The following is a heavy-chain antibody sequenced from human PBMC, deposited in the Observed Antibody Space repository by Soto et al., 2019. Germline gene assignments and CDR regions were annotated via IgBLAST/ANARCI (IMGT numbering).Heavy chain of an antibody. J-gene: IGHJ6*02. D-gene: IGHD6-19*01. CDR1: GFTFSNVW. V-gene: IGHV3-15*07. Sequence: GGSLRLSCAASGFTFSNVWMNWVRQAPGKGLEWVGRIKSKTDGGTTDYAAPVKGRFTISRDDSKNTLYLQMNSLKTEDTAVYCCTSEVDSSGWYNYYYYGMDVWGQGTTVTVSS. CDR3: TSEVDSSGWYNYYYYGMDV. CDR2: IKSKTDGGTT.